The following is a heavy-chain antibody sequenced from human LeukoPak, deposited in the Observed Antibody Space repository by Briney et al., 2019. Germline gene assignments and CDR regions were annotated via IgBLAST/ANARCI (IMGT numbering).Heavy chain of an antibody. J-gene: IGHJ3*02. D-gene: IGHD3-22*01. CDR1: GGSISTYY. Sequence: RPSETLSLTCTVSGGSISTYYWSWIRQPPGKGLEWIAYIYNSGSTNSNPSLKSRVTISVDTSKNQFSLRLSSVTAAGTAVYYCARIYYDSGAYYRRAFDIWGQGTMVSVSS. CDR3: ARIYYDSGAYYRRAFDI. CDR2: IYNSGST. V-gene: IGHV4-59*01.